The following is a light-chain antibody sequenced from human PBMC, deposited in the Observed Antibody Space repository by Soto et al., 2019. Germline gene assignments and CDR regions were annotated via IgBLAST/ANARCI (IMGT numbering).Light chain of an antibody. J-gene: IGLJ1*01. Sequence: QSALTQPASVSGSPGQSITLSCTGTSSDVGAYNYVSWFQHHPGKPPKLIIYEVTNRPSGVSNRFSASKSGNTASLTISGLQAEDEADYYCCSYAGSSTFIFGTGTKVTVL. V-gene: IGLV2-14*01. CDR3: CSYAGSSTFI. CDR1: SSDVGAYNY. CDR2: EVT.